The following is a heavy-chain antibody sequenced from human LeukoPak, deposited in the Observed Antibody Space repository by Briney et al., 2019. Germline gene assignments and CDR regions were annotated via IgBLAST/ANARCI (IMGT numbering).Heavy chain of an antibody. D-gene: IGHD3-22*01. Sequence: SQTLSLTCTVSGGSISSGSYYWSWIRQPAGKGLEWIGRIYTSGSTNYNPSLKSRVTISVDTSKNQFSLKLSSVTAADTAVYYCARVGWGSGYSPFDYWGQGTLVTVSS. CDR2: IYTSGST. J-gene: IGHJ4*02. V-gene: IGHV4-61*02. CDR1: GGSISSGSYY. CDR3: ARVGWGSGYSPFDY.